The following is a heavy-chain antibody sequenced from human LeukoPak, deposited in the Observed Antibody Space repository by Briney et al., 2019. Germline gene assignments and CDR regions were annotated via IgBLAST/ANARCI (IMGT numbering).Heavy chain of an antibody. CDR3: ARGGFTDRSGYYY. J-gene: IGHJ4*02. CDR1: GYTFSSYY. V-gene: IGHV1-46*01. D-gene: IGHD3-22*01. Sequence: ASVKVSRKASGYTFSSYYIHWVRQAPGQGLEWMGIINPTGGSTSYAQKFQGRVAMTRDTSTNTVYMELSSLRSEDTAVYYCARGGFTDRSGYYYWGQGTLVTVSS. CDR2: INPTGGST.